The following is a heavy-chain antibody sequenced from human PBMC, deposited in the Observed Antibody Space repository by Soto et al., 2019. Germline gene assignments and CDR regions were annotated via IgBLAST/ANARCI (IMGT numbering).Heavy chain of an antibody. Sequence: EVHVVESGGGLVQPGGSLRLSCEASGATFANYWMHWVRLVPGKGLVWVSRISNDGSDITYADSVKGRFTASRDNTKNLVFLQMNTLSVADTAVYYCTRDSPQNWFDSWGQGTLVTVSS. CDR3: TRDSPQNWFDS. J-gene: IGHJ5*01. V-gene: IGHV3-74*03. CDR2: ISNDGSDI. CDR1: GATFANYW.